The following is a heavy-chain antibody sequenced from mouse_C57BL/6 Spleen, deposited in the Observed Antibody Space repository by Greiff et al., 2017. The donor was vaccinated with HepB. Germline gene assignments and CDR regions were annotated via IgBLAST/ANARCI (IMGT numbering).Heavy chain of an antibody. V-gene: IGHV1-18*01. CDR1: GYTFTDYN. D-gene: IGHD3-2*02. J-gene: IGHJ4*01. CDR2: INPNNGGT. Sequence: EVQLQESGPELVKPGASVKITCKASGYTFTDYNMDWVKQSHGKSLEWIGDINPNNGGTIYNHKFKGKATLTVDKSSSTAYMELRSLTSEDTAVYYCARGLRLHYAMDYWGQGTSVTVSS. CDR3: ARGLRLHYAMDY.